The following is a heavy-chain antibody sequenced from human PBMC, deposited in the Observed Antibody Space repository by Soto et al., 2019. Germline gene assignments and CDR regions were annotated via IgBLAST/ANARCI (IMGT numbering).Heavy chain of an antibody. CDR3: ARARSDSSGYCYFDY. CDR1: GGSISSYY. J-gene: IGHJ4*02. D-gene: IGHD3-22*01. Sequence: PSETLSLTCTVSGGSISSYYWSWIRQPPGKGLEWIGYIYYSGSTNYNPSLKSRVTIPLDTSKNQFSLRLRSVTAADTAVYYCARARSDSSGYCYFDYWGQGTLVTVSS. V-gene: IGHV4-59*01. CDR2: IYYSGST.